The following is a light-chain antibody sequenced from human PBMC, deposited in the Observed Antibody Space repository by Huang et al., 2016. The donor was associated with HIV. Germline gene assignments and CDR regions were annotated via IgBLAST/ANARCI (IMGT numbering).Light chain of an antibody. CDR3: QQYGSPYT. CDR2: GAS. CDR1: QSVSSSY. J-gene: IGKJ2*01. V-gene: IGKV3-20*01. Sequence: EIVLTQSPGPLSLSPGERATLSCRASQSVSSSYLAWYQQKPGQAPRLFIYGASSRATGIPDRFSGSGSGTDFTLTISRLEPEDFAVYYCQQYGSPYTFGQGTKLEIK.